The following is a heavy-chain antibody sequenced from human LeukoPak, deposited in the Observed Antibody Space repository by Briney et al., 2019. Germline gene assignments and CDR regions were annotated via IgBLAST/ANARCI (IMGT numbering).Heavy chain of an antibody. CDR1: GFTFDDYA. D-gene: IGHD3-22*01. V-gene: IGHV3-9*01. J-gene: IGHJ3*02. CDR2: ISWNSGSI. CDR3: AREATYYYDSSGYGRMGYFDI. Sequence: PGRSLRLSCAASGFTFDDYAMHWVRQAPGKGLEWVSGISWNSGSIGYADSVKGRFTISRDNAKNSLYLQMNSLRAEDTAVYYCAREATYYYDSSGYGRMGYFDIWGQGTMVTVSS.